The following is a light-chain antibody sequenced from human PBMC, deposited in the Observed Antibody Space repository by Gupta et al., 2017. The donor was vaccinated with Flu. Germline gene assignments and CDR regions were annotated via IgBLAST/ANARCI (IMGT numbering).Light chain of an antibody. V-gene: IGKV3-11*01. CDR2: DIS. Sequence: EIVLTQSPATLSLSPGERATLSCRASQSVGNRLAWYQQKIGQAPRLLIYDISTRDSGIPARFSGSGSGTDFTLTISSLEPQDFAVYYCQQRYNWPLTFGGGTKVEIK. J-gene: IGKJ4*01. CDR1: QSVGNR. CDR3: QQRYNWPLT.